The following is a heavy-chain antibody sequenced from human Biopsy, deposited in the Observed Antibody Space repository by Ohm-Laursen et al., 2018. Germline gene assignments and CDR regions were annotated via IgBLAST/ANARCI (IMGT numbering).Heavy chain of an antibody. CDR1: GFTFSSHA. V-gene: IGHV3-23*01. D-gene: IGHD1-1*01. CDR2: INGSGGST. CDR3: AKGCVGNSGSLDI. Sequence: SLRLSCTASGFTFSSHAMSWVRQAPGKGLECVSVINGSGGSTYYADPVRGRFTVSRDNSQNTLYLQMNSLRAEDTAIYYCAKGCVGNSGSLDIWGHGTMVTVSS. J-gene: IGHJ3*02.